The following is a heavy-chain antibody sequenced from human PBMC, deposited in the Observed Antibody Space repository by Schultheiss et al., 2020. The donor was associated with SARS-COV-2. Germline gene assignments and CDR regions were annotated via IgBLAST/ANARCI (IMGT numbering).Heavy chain of an antibody. CDR2: ISGSGGST. V-gene: IGHV3-23*01. CDR3: AKDRPYYYGSGSYSHEPGY. D-gene: IGHD3-10*01. Sequence: GESLKISCAASGFTFSSYAMSWVRQAPGKGLEWVSAISGSGGSTYYADSVKGRFTISRDNSKNTLYLQMNSLRAEDTAVYYCAKDRPYYYGSGSYSHEPGYWGQGTLVTVSS. CDR1: GFTFSSYA. J-gene: IGHJ4*02.